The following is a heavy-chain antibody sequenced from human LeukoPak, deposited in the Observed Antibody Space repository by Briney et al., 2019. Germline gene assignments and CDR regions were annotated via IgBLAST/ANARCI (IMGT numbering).Heavy chain of an antibody. V-gene: IGHV3-30*18. D-gene: IGHD6-13*01. CDR1: GFTFSSYG. CDR3: AKGIIAAAGTGFDY. J-gene: IGHJ4*02. CDR2: ISYDGSNK. Sequence: PGGSLRLSCAASGFTFSSYGMHWVRQAPGKGLEWVSVISYDGSNKYYADSVKGRFTISRDNSKNTLHLQMNSLRAEDTAVYYCAKGIIAAAGTGFDYWGQGTLVTVSS.